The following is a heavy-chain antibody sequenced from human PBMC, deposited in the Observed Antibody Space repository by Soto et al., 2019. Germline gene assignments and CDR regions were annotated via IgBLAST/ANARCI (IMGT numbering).Heavy chain of an antibody. J-gene: IGHJ6*02. CDR3: TWSSDYYYGMAV. CDR1: GFTFSDAW. CDR2: IKSKGGGGTT. V-gene: IGHV3-15*07. D-gene: IGHD3-10*01. Sequence: EVQLVESGGGLVQPGGSLRLSCAASGFTFSDAWMNWVRQVPGKGLEWVGRIKSKGGGGTTDYAAPVKGRFTISRDDSKNTLYLQMNSLKTEDTAVYSCTWSSDYYYGMAVWGQGTTVIVSS.